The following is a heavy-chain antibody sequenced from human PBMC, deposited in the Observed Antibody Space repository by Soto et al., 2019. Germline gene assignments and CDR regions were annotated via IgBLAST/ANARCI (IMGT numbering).Heavy chain of an antibody. D-gene: IGHD2-15*01. Sequence: VQLVESGGGVVQPGNSLRLSCAASGFTFKNHGIHWVRQGPGKGLEWVALVSYLGSEKYYIDSVKGRFSVSRDNSKNTVYLQMNSLRPEDTAVYYCAKDRLLRTYYFDYWGQGTRVTVSS. J-gene: IGHJ4*02. V-gene: IGHV3-30*18. CDR2: VSYLGSEK. CDR3: AKDRLLRTYYFDY. CDR1: GFTFKNHG.